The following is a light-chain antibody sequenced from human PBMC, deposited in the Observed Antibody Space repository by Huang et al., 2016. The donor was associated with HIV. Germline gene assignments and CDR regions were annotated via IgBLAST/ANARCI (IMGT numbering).Light chain of an antibody. CDR2: QAS. Sequence: DIQMTQSPSTLSASVGDRVTITCRASESITTWLAWYQQKPGKVPKLLIYQASNLGSGVPSRFSGSGSVTDFTLPISSLLPDDFATYYCQHYNTYPWTFGQGTKVDVK. CDR3: QHYNTYPWT. V-gene: IGKV1-5*03. J-gene: IGKJ1*01. CDR1: ESITTW.